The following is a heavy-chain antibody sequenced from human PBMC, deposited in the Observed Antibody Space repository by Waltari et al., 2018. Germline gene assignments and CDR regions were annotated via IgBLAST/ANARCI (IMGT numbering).Heavy chain of an antibody. V-gene: IGHV1-18*01. CDR2: VRAYNGNT. J-gene: IGHJ4*02. Sequence: QVQLVQSGAEVKKPGASVKVSCKASGYTFTSYGISWVRQAPVQGLEWMGWVRAYNGNTNFAQKHQGRGTMTTDTSTSTAYMELRSLRSDDTAGYYCAREGAAATFDYWGQGTLVTVSS. D-gene: IGHD6-13*01. CDR3: AREGAAATFDY. CDR1: GYTFTSYG.